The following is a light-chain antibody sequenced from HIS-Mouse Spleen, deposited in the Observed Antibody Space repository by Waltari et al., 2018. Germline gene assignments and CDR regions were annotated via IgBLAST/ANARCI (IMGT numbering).Light chain of an antibody. CDR3: SSYTSSSTLV. Sequence: QSALTQPASVSGSPGQSLTISCTGTSSAVGGDNYVSWYQQHPGKPPKLMIYDVSNRPSGVSNRFSGSKSGNTASLTISGLQAEDEADYYCSSYTSSSTLVFGTGTKVTVL. V-gene: IGLV2-14*03. J-gene: IGLJ1*01. CDR1: SSAVGGDNY. CDR2: DVS.